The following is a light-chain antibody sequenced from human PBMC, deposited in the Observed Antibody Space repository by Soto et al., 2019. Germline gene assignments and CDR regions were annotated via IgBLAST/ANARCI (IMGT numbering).Light chain of an antibody. CDR3: QQYYSTPQT. Sequence: DIVMTQSPDSLAVSLGERATINCKSSQSVLYSSNNKNYLAWYQQKPGQPPKLLIYWASTRESGVPDRFSGRGSWTDFTLTISSLHAEDVAVYYCQQYYSTPQTFGQGTKVEIK. CDR2: WAS. J-gene: IGKJ1*01. CDR1: QSVLYSSNNKNY. V-gene: IGKV4-1*01.